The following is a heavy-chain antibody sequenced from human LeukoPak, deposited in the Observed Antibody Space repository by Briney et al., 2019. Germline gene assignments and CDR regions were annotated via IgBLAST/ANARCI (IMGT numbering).Heavy chain of an antibody. D-gene: IGHD3-22*01. CDR1: GGTFSSYA. J-gene: IGHJ3*02. CDR3: ATAQYYDSSPDAFDI. V-gene: IGHV1-69*06. CDR2: IIPIFGTA. Sequence: SVKVSCKASGGTFSSYAISWVRQAPGQGLEWMGGIIPIFGTANYAQKFQGRVTMTEDTSTDTAYMELSSLRSEDTAVYYCATAQYYDSSPDAFDIWGQGTMVTVSS.